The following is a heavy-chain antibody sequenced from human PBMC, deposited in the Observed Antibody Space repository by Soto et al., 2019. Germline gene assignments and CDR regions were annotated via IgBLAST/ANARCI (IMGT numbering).Heavy chain of an antibody. D-gene: IGHD6-13*01. J-gene: IGHJ6*02. CDR3: ADTLAGPYMRYYYGMDV. Sequence: SVKVSCKASGFTFTSSAVQWVRQARGQRLEWIGWIVVGSGNTNYAQKFQERVTITRDMSTSTAYMELSSLRSEDTAVYYCADTLAGPYMRYYYGMDVWGQRTTVTVSS. V-gene: IGHV1-58*01. CDR2: IVVGSGNT. CDR1: GFTFTSSA.